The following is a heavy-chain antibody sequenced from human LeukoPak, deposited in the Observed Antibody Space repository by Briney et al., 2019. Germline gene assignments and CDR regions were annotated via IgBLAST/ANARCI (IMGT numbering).Heavy chain of an antibody. V-gene: IGHV3-9*01. J-gene: IGHJ2*01. D-gene: IGHD5-24*01. CDR1: GFNFDDYA. Sequence: GGSLRLSCAVSGFNFDDYAMHWVRQAPGRGLEWVSGINWKTGNGIYADSVKGRFTISRDNAKNSLFLQMSSLRAEDTALYYCTRRAARWQFDLWGRGTLLTVSS. CDR3: TRRAARWQFDL. CDR2: INWKTGNG.